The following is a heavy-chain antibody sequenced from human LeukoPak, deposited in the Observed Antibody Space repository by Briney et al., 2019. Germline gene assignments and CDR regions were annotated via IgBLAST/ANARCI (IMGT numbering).Heavy chain of an antibody. CDR2: IKQDGSET. J-gene: IGHJ4*02. CDR1: GFTFSSYW. Sequence: GGSLRLSCAGSGFTFSSYWMSWVRQAPGKGLEWVANIKQDGSETYYVDSVKGRFTISRDNAKNSLYLEMNSLRAEDTAVYYCARDEVGGSYAYWGQGTLVTVSS. V-gene: IGHV3-7*01. D-gene: IGHD1-26*01. CDR3: ARDEVGGSYAY.